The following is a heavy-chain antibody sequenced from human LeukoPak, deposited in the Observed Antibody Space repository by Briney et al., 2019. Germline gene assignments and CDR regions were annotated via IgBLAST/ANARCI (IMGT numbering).Heavy chain of an antibody. J-gene: IGHJ3*02. CDR1: GFTVSSNY. V-gene: IGHV3-53*01. CDR2: IYSGGST. CDR3: ARAGRYQSYYDFWSGQGAFDI. Sequence: GGSLRLSCAASGFTVSSNYMSWVRRAPGTGLEWVSVIYSGGSTYYADSVKGRFTISRDNSKNTLYLQMNSLRAEDTAVYYCARAGRYQSYYDFWSGQGAFDIWGQGTMVTVSS. D-gene: IGHD3-3*01.